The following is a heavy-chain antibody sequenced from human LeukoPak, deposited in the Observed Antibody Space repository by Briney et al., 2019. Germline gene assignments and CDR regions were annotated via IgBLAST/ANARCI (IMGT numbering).Heavy chain of an antibody. Sequence: ASVNVSCTASGYTFTGYHIHWVRQAPGQGLEWVGRINPNSGVTNYAQKFQGRVTMTRHTSITTAHMELSRLRSDDTAVYYCARDRSGILGYYSNGMDVWGQGTTVTVSS. D-gene: IGHD3-10*01. J-gene: IGHJ6*02. V-gene: IGHV1-2*06. CDR3: ARDRSGILGYYSNGMDV. CDR2: INPNSGVT. CDR1: GYTFTGYH.